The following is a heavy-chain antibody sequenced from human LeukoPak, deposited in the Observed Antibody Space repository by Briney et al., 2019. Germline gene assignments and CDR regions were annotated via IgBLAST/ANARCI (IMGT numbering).Heavy chain of an antibody. Sequence: SETLSLTCTVSGGSISSGSYYWSWIRQPAGKGLEWIGRIYTSGSTNYNPSLKSRVTISVDTSKNQFSLKLSSVTAADTAVYYCARVGFHYDFRESVGWFDPWGQGTLVTVSS. CDR1: GGSISSGSYY. D-gene: IGHD3-3*01. CDR3: ARVGFHYDFRESVGWFDP. CDR2: IYTSGST. J-gene: IGHJ5*02. V-gene: IGHV4-61*02.